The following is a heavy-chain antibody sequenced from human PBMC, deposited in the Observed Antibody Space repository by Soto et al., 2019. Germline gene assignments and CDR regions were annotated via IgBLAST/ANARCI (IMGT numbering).Heavy chain of an antibody. Sequence: QITLKESGPTLVKPTQTLTLTCTISGVSLSTSGVGVGWIRQPPGKALEWLAFIYWNDDKRYSPSLKSRLTITKDTSKNQVVLRLTDMDPVDTARYYCAYCSGYEILHYWGQGTLVTVSS. D-gene: IGHD5-12*01. V-gene: IGHV2-5*01. CDR3: AYCSGYEILHY. J-gene: IGHJ4*02. CDR2: IYWNDDK. CDR1: GVSLSTSGVG.